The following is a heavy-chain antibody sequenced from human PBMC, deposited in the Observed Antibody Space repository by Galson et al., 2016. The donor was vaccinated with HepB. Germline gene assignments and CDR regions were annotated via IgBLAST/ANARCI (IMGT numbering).Heavy chain of an antibody. V-gene: IGHV4-59*01. D-gene: IGHD1-7*01. Sequence: SETLSLTCTVSGGSISSYYWSWIRQPPGKGLEWIAYIHYSGSTNYNPSLKSRVTISVDTSKNQFALKMRSVTAADTAVYYCARVPRTYYYMDVWGKGTTVTVS. J-gene: IGHJ6*03. CDR2: IHYSGST. CDR1: GGSISSYY. CDR3: ARVPRTYYYMDV.